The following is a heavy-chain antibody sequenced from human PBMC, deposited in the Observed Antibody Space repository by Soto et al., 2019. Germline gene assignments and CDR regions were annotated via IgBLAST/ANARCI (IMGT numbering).Heavy chain of an antibody. CDR2: IHYTGST. Sequence: SETLSLTCTVSGGSISSSNYYRAWIRQPPGKGLEWIGSIHYTGSTYYNPSLKSRVTISVDTSKNQFSLKLTSVSATDTAVYYCARRECSGGTCSFDPWGQGTLVTVSS. CDR3: ARRECSGGTCSFDP. V-gene: IGHV4-39*01. CDR1: GGSISSSNYY. J-gene: IGHJ5*02. D-gene: IGHD2-15*01.